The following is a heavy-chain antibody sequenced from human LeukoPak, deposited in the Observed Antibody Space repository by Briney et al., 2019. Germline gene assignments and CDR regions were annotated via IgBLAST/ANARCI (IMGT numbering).Heavy chain of an antibody. J-gene: IGHJ4*02. V-gene: IGHV3-15*01. CDR1: GFTFSNAW. D-gene: IGHD3-22*01. CDR3: TTAWGYYDSSGYLDY. Sequence: GGSLRLSCAASGFTFSNAWMNWVRQAPGKGLEWVGRIKSKTDGGTTDYAAPVKGRFTISTDDSKNTLYLQMNSLKTGDTAVYYCTTAWGYYDSSGYLDYWGQGTLVTVSS. CDR2: IKSKTDGGTT.